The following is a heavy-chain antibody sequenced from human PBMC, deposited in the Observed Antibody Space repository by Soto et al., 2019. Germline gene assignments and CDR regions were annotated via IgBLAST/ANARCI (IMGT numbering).Heavy chain of an antibody. CDR2: IYYSGST. CDR3: ARSGYCTNGVCYTPFDY. Sequence: QVQLQESGPGLVKPSQTLSLTCTVSGGSISSGDYYWSWIHQPPGKGLEWIGYIYYSGSTYYNPSLKSRVTISVDTSKNQFSLKLSSVTAADTAVYYCARSGYCTNGVCYTPFDYWGQGTLVTVSS. V-gene: IGHV4-30-4*01. D-gene: IGHD2-8*01. J-gene: IGHJ4*02. CDR1: GGSISSGDYY.